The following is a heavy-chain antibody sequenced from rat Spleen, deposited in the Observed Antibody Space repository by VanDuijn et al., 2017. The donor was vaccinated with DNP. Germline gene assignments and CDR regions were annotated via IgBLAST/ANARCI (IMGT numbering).Heavy chain of an antibody. CDR3: ATGLGDY. D-gene: IGHD5-1*01. CDR1: GFTFSNYY. V-gene: IGHV5-25*01. J-gene: IGHJ2*01. CDR2: ISTVGGNT. Sequence: EVQLVESGGGPVQPGRSMKLSCAASGFTFSNYYMAWVRQAPTKGLEWVASISTVGGNTYYRDSVKGRFTISRDNAKSTLYLQMDSRRSEDTATYYCATGLGDYWGQGVMVTVSS.